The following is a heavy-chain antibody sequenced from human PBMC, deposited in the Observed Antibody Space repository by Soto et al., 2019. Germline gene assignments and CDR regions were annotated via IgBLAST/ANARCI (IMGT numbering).Heavy chain of an antibody. Sequence: QVQLVQSGAEVKKPGASVKVSCKASGYTFTAYYMHWVRQAPVQGLEWMGWINPNSGVTNHAQKFQGRVTMTRDTSISTADMELRRLKSDDTAVYYCARGLGMDVWGQGTTVTVSS. V-gene: IGHV1-2*02. J-gene: IGHJ6*02. CDR1: GYTFTAYY. CDR3: ARGLGMDV. CDR2: INPNSGVT.